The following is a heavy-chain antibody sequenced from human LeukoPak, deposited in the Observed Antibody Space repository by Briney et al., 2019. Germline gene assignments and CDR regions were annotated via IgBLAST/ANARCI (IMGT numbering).Heavy chain of an antibody. CDR3: AKKYANGSGYFDS. CDR1: GFTFSSYE. V-gene: IGHV3-48*03. Sequence: PGGSLRLSCAASGFTFSSYEMNWVRQAPGKGLEWVSYISSSGSTIYYADSVKGRFTISRDNAKNSLYLQMNSLRAEDTAVYYGAKKYANGSGYFDSGAKGPLAPVSS. CDR2: ISSSGSTI. D-gene: IGHD3-10*01. J-gene: IGHJ4*02.